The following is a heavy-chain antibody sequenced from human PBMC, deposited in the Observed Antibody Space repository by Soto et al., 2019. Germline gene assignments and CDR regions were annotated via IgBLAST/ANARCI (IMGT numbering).Heavy chain of an antibody. Sequence: SETLSLTCTVSGGSISSGGYYWSWIRQHPGKGLEWIGYIYYSGSTYYNPSLKSRVTISVDTSKNQFSLKLSSVTAADTAVYYCARGLHVRYFDRESYYYYYYGMDVWGQGTTVTVSS. D-gene: IGHD3-9*01. CDR2: IYYSGST. J-gene: IGHJ6*02. CDR1: GGSISSGGYY. CDR3: ARGLHVRYFDRESYYYYYYGMDV. V-gene: IGHV4-31*03.